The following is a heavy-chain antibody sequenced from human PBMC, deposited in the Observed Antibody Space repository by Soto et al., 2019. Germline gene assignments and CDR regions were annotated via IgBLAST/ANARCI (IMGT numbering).Heavy chain of an antibody. CDR2: IYYNGNT. J-gene: IGHJ3*01. V-gene: IGHV4-31*03. D-gene: IGHD4-17*01. CDR3: ARARLRAVYAFDF. CDR1: GVSITSGAYY. Sequence: QVQLQESGPGLVKPSQTLSLTCTLSGVSITSGAYYWTWVRQHPGKGLEWIGYIYYNGNTYFSPSLKSRLTISIDTSKNQFSLKLSSVTAAATAMYYGARARLRAVYAFDFWGQGTMVTVSS.